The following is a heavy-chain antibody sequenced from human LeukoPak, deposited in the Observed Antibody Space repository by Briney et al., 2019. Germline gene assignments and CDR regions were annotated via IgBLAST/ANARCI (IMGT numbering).Heavy chain of an antibody. CDR3: ARTTTRIAVAPLDY. CDR2: IYYSGST. CDR1: GGSISSSSYY. D-gene: IGHD6-19*01. V-gene: IGHV4-39*01. J-gene: IGHJ4*02. Sequence: SETLPLTCTVSGGSISSSSYYWGWIRQPPGKGLEWIGSIYYSGSTYYNPSLKSRVTISVDTSKNQFSLKLSSVTAADTAVYYCARTTTRIAVAPLDYWGQGTLVTVSS.